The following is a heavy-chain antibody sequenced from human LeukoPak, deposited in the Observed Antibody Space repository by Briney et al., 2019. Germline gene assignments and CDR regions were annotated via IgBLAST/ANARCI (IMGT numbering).Heavy chain of an antibody. CDR2: TYYRSKWYN. CDR3: AREEMATISDYYDY. D-gene: IGHD5-24*01. J-gene: IGHJ4*02. V-gene: IGHV6-1*01. Sequence: KSSQTLSLTCAISGDSVSSNSAAWNWIRQSPSRGLEWLGRTYYRSKWYNDYAVSMESRISINPDTSKNQFSLLLNSVTPEDTAMYYCAREEMATISDYYDYWGQGTLVTVSS. CDR1: GDSVSSNSAA.